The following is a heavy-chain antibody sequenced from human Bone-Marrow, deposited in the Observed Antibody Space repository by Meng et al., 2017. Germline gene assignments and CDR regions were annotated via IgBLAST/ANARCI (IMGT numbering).Heavy chain of an antibody. CDR3: ARDYCSGGSCYYFDY. J-gene: IGHJ4*02. Sequence: GESLKISCAASGFTFSDYYMSWIRQAPGKGLEWVSYISSSGSTIYYADSVKGRFTISRDNAKNSLYLQMNSLRAEDTAVYYCARDYCSGGSCYYFDYWGQGTLVTVSS. D-gene: IGHD2-15*01. CDR1: GFTFSDYY. V-gene: IGHV3-11*04. CDR2: ISSSGSTI.